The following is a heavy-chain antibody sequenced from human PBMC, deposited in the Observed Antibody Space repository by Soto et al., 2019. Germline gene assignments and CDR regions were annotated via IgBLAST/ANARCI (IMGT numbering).Heavy chain of an antibody. V-gene: IGHV3-30*18. CDR1: GFTFSSYG. CDR3: AKEGGLSGSYYISSSYYFDY. CDR2: ISDDGSNT. Sequence: QVQLVESGGGVVQPGRSLRLSCVASGFTFSSYGMHWVRQAPGEGLEWVAIISDDGSNTYYADSVKGRFTISRDNSKNTLYLQMNRLRPEDTSVYYCAKEGGLSGSYYISSSYYFDYWGQGTLVTVSS. J-gene: IGHJ4*02. D-gene: IGHD1-26*01.